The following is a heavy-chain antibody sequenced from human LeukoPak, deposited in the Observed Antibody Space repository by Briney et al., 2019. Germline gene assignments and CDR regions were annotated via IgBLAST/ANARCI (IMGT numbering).Heavy chain of an antibody. CDR2: IYYSGST. J-gene: IGHJ5*02. D-gene: IGHD2-2*01. Sequence: SETLSLTCTVSGGSISSYYRSWIRQPPGKGLEWIGYIYYSGSTNYNPSLKSRVTISVDTSKNQFSLKLSSVTAADTAVYYCARGHCSSTSCYWDWFDPWGQGTLVTVSS. CDR1: GGSISSYY. CDR3: ARGHCSSTSCYWDWFDP. V-gene: IGHV4-59*01.